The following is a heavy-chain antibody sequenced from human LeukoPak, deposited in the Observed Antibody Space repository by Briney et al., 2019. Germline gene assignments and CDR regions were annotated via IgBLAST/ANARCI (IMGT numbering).Heavy chain of an antibody. CDR2: ISSGSSSI. CDR1: GFTFSSYS. V-gene: IGHV3-48*01. CDR3: ARARDCSSTSCYVSYFDY. J-gene: IGHJ4*02. Sequence: GGSLRLSCATSGFTFSSYSMNWVRQAPGKGLEWVSYISSGSSSIYFADSVKGRFTISRDSAKNSLYLQMNSLRAEDTAVYYCARARDCSSTSCYVSYFDYWGQGTLVTVSS. D-gene: IGHD2-2*01.